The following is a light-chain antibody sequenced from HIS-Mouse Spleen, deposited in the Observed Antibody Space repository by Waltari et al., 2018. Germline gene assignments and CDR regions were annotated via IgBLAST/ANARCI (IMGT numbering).Light chain of an antibody. CDR2: EGS. CDR3: CSYAVSSTWV. CDR1: SSDVGSYNL. V-gene: IGLV2-23*01. Sequence: QSALTQPASVSGSPGQSITISCTGTSSDVGSYNLVSWYQQLPGKAPKLMIYEGSKRPSGVSNRFSGSKSGNTASLTISGLQAEDEADYYCCSYAVSSTWVFGGGTKLTVL. J-gene: IGLJ3*02.